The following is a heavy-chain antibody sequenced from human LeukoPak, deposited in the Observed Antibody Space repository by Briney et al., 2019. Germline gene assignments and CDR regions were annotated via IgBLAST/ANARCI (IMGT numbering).Heavy chain of an antibody. J-gene: IGHJ2*01. V-gene: IGHV4-39*07. CDR1: GGSLSSSSYY. D-gene: IGHD2-2*01. CDR2: IYYSGST. Sequence: SETLSLTCTVSGGSLSSSSYYWGWLRQPPGKGLEWIGSIYYSGSTYYNPSLKTRVTISVDTSKNQFSVKLSAVTAAETAVYYCARGLGSKPWYFDLWGRGTLVTVSS. CDR3: ARGLGSKPWYFDL.